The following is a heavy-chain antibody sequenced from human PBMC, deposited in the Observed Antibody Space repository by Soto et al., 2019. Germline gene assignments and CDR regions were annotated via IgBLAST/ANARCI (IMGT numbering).Heavy chain of an antibody. D-gene: IGHD1-1*01. CDR3: AHQTISYTLDV. Sequence: TLSLTCAVSDGYIRGHYWCRWIRQTPGKGLEWIGETYHGGATYYNPSLKSRVTISTDESKNQLSLKLNFVTAADTAVYYCAHQTISYTLDVWGQGTTVTGSS. CDR2: TYHGGAT. V-gene: IGHV4-4*02. CDR1: DGYIRGHYW. J-gene: IGHJ6*02.